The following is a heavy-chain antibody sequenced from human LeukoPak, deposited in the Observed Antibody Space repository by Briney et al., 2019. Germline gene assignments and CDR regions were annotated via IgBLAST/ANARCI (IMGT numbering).Heavy chain of an antibody. CDR3: ARLRWLPNWFDP. V-gene: IGHV4-34*01. Sequence: SETLSHTCAVYGGSFSGYYWSWIRQPPGKGLEWIGEINHSGSTNYNPSLKSRVTISVDTSKNQFSLKLSSVTAADTAVYYCARLRWLPNWFDPWGQGTLVTVSS. D-gene: IGHD4-23*01. CDR2: INHSGST. CDR1: GGSFSGYY. J-gene: IGHJ5*02.